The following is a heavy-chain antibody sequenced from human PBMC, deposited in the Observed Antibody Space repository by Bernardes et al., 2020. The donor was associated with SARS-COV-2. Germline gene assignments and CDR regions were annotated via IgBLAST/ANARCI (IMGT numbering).Heavy chain of an antibody. V-gene: IGHV3-64D*09. CDR2: ISSNGGST. D-gene: IGHD2-2*01. J-gene: IGHJ4*02. CDR1: GFTFSSYA. CDR3: VKDFYCSSTSCSHFDY. Sequence: GGSLRLSCSASGFTFSSYAMHWVRQAPGKGLEYVSAISSNGGSTYYADSVKGRFTISRDNSKNTLYLQMSSLRAEDTAVYYCVKDFYCSSTSCSHFDYWGQGTLVTVSS.